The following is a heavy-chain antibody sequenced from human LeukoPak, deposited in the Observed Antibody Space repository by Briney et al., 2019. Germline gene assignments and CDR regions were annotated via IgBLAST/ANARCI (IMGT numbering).Heavy chain of an antibody. V-gene: IGHV4-59*01. Sequence: KPSETLSLTCAVSGDSITSSYWTWIRQPPGKGLEWVGFIYYDARTRYSPSRYNPSLKNRVIMSLDTAKNDFSLRINSVTPADTAIYYCARGLPRGNYYDSYGGRLDPWGQGTLVSVSS. J-gene: IGHJ5*02. D-gene: IGHD3-9*01. CDR1: GDSITSSY. CDR3: ARGLPRGNYYDSYGGRLDP. CDR2: IYYDART.